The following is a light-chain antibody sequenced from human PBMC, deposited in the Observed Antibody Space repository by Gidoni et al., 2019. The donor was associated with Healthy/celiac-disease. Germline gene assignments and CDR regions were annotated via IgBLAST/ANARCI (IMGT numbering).Light chain of an antibody. Sequence: DIQMHQSPSTLSASVGDRVTITCRASQSISSWLAWYQQKPGKAPKLLIYKASSLESGVPSRFSGSGSGTEFTLTISSLQPDDFATYYCQQYNSLITFGQGTRLEIK. CDR3: QQYNSLIT. CDR2: KAS. J-gene: IGKJ5*01. V-gene: IGKV1-5*03. CDR1: QSISSW.